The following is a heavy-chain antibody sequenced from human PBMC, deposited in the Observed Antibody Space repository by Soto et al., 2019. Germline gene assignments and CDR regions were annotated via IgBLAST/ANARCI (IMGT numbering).Heavy chain of an antibody. V-gene: IGHV1-69*13. D-gene: IGHD4-17*01. CDR3: ARDPDYGDYEASSNFDY. Sequence: SVKVSCKASGGTFSSYAISWVRQAPGQGLEWMGGIIPIFGTANYAQKFQGRVTITADESTSTAYMELSSLRSEDTAVYYCARDPDYGDYEASSNFDYWGQGTLVTVSS. CDR2: IIPIFGTA. CDR1: GGTFSSYA. J-gene: IGHJ4*02.